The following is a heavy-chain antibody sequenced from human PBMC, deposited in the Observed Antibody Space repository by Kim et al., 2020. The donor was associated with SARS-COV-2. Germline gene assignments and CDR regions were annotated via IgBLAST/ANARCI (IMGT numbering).Heavy chain of an antibody. CDR1: GFTFSSYW. CDR3: ARDRGYSNYFEGMDV. J-gene: IGHJ6*02. Sequence: GGSLRLSCAASGFTFSSYWMSWVRQAPGKGLEWVANIKQDGSEKYYVDSVKDRFTISRDKAKNSLYLQMNSLRAEDTAVYYCARDRGYSNYFEGMDVWGQGTTVTVSS. V-gene: IGHV3-7*03. CDR2: IKQDGSEK. D-gene: IGHD4-4*01.